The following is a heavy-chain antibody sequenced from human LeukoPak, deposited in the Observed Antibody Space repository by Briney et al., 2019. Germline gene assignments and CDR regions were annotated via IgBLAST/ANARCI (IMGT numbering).Heavy chain of an antibody. CDR1: GFTFSSYA. J-gene: IGHJ4*02. D-gene: IGHD2-2*01. CDR3: AKDGGCSSTSCYEPVRY. Sequence: GGSLRLSCAASGFTFSSYAMSWVRQAPGKGLEWVSAISGSGGSTYYADSVKGRFTISRDNSKNTLYLQMNSLRAEDTAVYYCAKDGGCSSTSCYEPVRYWGQGTLVTVSS. CDR2: ISGSGGST. V-gene: IGHV3-23*01.